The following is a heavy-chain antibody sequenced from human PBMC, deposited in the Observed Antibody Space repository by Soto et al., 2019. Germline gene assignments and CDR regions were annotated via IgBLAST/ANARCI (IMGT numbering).Heavy chain of an antibody. CDR3: ARASTWFGELLYPRGCYFVS. CDR1: GYTFTSYG. J-gene: IGHJ4*02. D-gene: IGHD3-10*01. Sequence: QVQLVQSGAEVKKPGASVKVSCKASGYTFTSYGISWVRQAPGQGLEWMGWISAYNGNTNYAQKLQGRVTMTTDTSTSTAYRELRSLRSDDTAVYYCARASTWFGELLYPRGCYFVSLGQGTLVTVSS. CDR2: ISAYNGNT. V-gene: IGHV1-18*01.